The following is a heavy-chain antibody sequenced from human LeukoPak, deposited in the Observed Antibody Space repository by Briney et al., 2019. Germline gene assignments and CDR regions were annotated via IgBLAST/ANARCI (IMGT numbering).Heavy chain of an antibody. J-gene: IGHJ5*02. CDR3: ARAAPGYCSGGSCYSVWFAP. D-gene: IGHD2-15*01. CDR2: IYHSGST. Sequence: SETLSFACAVSGGSISRGGYSWSWIRQPPGKGLEGIGYIYHSGSTYYNPSLKSRVTISVDRSKNQFSPKMSSVTAADTAVYYCARAAPGYCSGGSCYSVWFAPWGQGTLVTVSS. V-gene: IGHV4-30-2*01. CDR1: GGSISRGGYS.